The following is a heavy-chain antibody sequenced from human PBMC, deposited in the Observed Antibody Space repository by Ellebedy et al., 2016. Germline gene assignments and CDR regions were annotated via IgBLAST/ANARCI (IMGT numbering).Heavy chain of an antibody. CDR3: ARVVYWNYYFDD. CDR2: TFYSGTT. J-gene: IGHJ4*02. D-gene: IGHD2/OR15-2a*01. CDR1: GGSVSSVSYY. Sequence: SETLSLXCTVSGGSVSSVSYYWSWIRQPPGKGLEWLGYTFYSGTTNYNSSLKSRVTISVDTSKSQFSLSLTSVTAADTAVYYCARVVYWNYYFDDWGQGALVTVSS. V-gene: IGHV4-61*01.